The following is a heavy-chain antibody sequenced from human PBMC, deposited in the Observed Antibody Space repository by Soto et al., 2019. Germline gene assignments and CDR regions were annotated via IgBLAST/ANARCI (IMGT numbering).Heavy chain of an antibody. CDR3: ARRGSGSYYDY. D-gene: IGHD1-26*01. CDR1: GFTVSSNY. CDR2: ISGSGGST. Sequence: PGGSLRLCCAASGFTVSSNYMSWVRQAPGKGLEWVSAISGSGGSTYYADSVKGRFTISRDNSKNTLYLQMNSLRAEDTAVYYCARRGSGSYYDYWGQGILVTVSS. J-gene: IGHJ4*02. V-gene: IGHV3-23*01.